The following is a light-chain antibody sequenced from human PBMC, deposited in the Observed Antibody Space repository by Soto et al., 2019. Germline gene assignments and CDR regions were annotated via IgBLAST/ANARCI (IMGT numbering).Light chain of an antibody. CDR2: AAS. CDR1: QGISSY. Sequence: DIQLTQSPSFLSASVGDRLTVTCRASQGISSYLAWYQQKPGKAPKLLIYAASTLQSGVPSRFSGSGSGTEFTLTISSPLPEDFATYYCQQLNSYPRTFGQGTKLEIK. J-gene: IGKJ2*01. V-gene: IGKV1-9*01. CDR3: QQLNSYPRT.